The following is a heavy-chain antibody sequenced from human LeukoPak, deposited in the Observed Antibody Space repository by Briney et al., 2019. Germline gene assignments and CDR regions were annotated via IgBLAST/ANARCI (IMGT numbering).Heavy chain of an antibody. CDR1: GRSFSRYY. J-gene: IGHJ4*03. D-gene: IGHD5-24*01. V-gene: IGHV4-34*01. CDR3: ARGATISETGYFDF. CDR2: IDHRGDT. Sequence: SETLSLTCAVYGRSFSRYYWSWIRQSPGKGLEWIAEIDHRGDTNYNPSVKSRVTMSVDTSKNQFSLKVRSLSAADTAVYYCARGATISETGYFDFWGQGTPVTVSS.